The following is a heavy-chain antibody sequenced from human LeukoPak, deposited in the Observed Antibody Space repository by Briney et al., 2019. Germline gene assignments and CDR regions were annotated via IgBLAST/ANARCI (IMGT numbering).Heavy chain of an antibody. J-gene: IGHJ4*02. CDR1: GFTFRDYT. D-gene: IGHD6-19*01. CDR2: ISPYGSQK. Sequence: GGSLRLSCLASGFTFRDYTFHWVRQTPDKGLEWVAVISPYGSQKWYADSVKGRFTISRDDSKNTLSLQMNSLQTEDTAIYHCVTSPDSAWHQFDFWGQGTLVTVSS. CDR3: VTSPDSAWHQFDF. V-gene: IGHV3-30-3*01.